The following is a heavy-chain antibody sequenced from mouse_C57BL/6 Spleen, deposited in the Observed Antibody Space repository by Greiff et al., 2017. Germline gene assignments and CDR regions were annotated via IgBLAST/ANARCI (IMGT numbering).Heavy chain of an antibody. CDR3: ARPYGSSYYFDY. J-gene: IGHJ2*01. CDR2: ISSGSSTI. D-gene: IGHD1-1*01. CDR1: GFTFSDYG. V-gene: IGHV5-17*01. Sequence: DVKLVESGGGLVKPGGSLKLSCAASGFTFSDYGMHWVRQAPEKGLEWVAYISSGSSTIYYADPVKGRFTISRDNAKNTLFLQMTSLRSEDTAMYYCARPYGSSYYFDYWGQGTTLTVSS.